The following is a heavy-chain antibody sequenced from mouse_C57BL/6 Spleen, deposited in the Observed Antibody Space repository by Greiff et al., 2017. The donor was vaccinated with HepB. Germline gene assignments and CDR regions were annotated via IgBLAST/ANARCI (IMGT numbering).Heavy chain of an antibody. V-gene: IGHV5-17*01. CDR3: ARRGDYYQFAY. J-gene: IGHJ3*01. D-gene: IGHD1-1*01. CDR1: GFTFSDYG. CDR2: ISSGSSTI. Sequence: EVQGVESGGGLVKPGGSLKLSCAASGFTFSDYGMHWVRQAPEKGLEWVAYISSGSSTIYYADTVKGRFTIPRDNAKNTLFLQMTSLRSEDTAMYDCARRGDYYQFAYWGQGTLVTVSA.